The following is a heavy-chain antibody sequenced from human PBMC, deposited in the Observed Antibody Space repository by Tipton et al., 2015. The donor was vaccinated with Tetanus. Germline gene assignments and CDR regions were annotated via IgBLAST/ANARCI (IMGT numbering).Heavy chain of an antibody. Sequence: TLSLTCAVYGGSFSGYYWNWIRQPPGKGLEWIGEINYSGTTNYNPSLKSRVTMSVDTPKKDFSLRLRSVTAADTAVFYCARLREIVSRSGWAFDYWGQGILVTVAS. V-gene: IGHV4-34*01. D-gene: IGHD5/OR15-5a*01. CDR1: GGSFSGYY. CDR2: INYSGTT. CDR3: ARLREIVSRSGWAFDY. J-gene: IGHJ4*02.